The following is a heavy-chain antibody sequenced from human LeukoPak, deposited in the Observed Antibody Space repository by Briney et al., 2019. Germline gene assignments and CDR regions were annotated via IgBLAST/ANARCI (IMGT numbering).Heavy chain of an antibody. Sequence: GASVKVSCKSSGYTFTDYYMHWVRQAPGQGFEWMGWINPNSGDTNYAQTFQGRVTMTRDTSISTAHMELSRLRSDDTAVYYCARANLLYCSSTTCLFDYWGQGTLVIVSS. V-gene: IGHV1-2*02. CDR1: GYTFTDYY. CDR2: INPNSGDT. CDR3: ARANLLYCSSTTCLFDY. D-gene: IGHD2-2*01. J-gene: IGHJ4*02.